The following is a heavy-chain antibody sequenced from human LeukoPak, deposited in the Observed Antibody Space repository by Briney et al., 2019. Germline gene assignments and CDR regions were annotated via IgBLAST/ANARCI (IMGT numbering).Heavy chain of an antibody. CDR1: GYTFTSYD. D-gene: IGHD2-8*01. V-gene: IGHV1-8*01. J-gene: IGHJ4*02. CDR3: ARGRGYRTNGVCRRRFDY. CDR2: MNPSSANT. Sequence: ASVKVSCKASGYTFTSYDINWVRQATGQGLEWMGWMNPSSANTGYAQKFQGRVTMTRNTSISTAYMELSSLRSEDTAVYYCARGRGYRTNGVCRRRFDYWGQGTLVTVSS.